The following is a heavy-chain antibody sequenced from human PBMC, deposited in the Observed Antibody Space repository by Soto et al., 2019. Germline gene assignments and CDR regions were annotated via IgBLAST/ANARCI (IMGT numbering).Heavy chain of an antibody. D-gene: IGHD3-16*01. CDR2: IFSSGTT. CDR1: GDSISSGNKY. Sequence: PSETLSLTCTVSGDSISSGNKYWSWIRQPPGKGLEWIGYIFSSGTTYYNPSLKSRLTMSLDTSQNQFSLKLNSVTDADTAVYYCARVPSPFDYYYDMDVWGQVTTVTVSS. CDR3: ARVPSPFDYYYDMDV. V-gene: IGHV4-30-4*01. J-gene: IGHJ6*02.